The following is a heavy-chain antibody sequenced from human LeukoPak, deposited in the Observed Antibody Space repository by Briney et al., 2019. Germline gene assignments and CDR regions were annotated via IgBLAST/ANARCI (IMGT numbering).Heavy chain of an antibody. CDR2: ISNTGGST. Sequence: GGSLRLSCAASGFTFSSYAMSWVRQAPGKGLEWVSAISNTGGSTYYADSVKGRFTIPRDKSKNTLSLQMNSLRAEDTAVYYCAQQVGYCSSGSCYFTYWGQGTLVTVSS. J-gene: IGHJ1*01. CDR1: GFTFSSYA. CDR3: AQQVGYCSSGSCYFTY. D-gene: IGHD2-15*01. V-gene: IGHV3-23*01.